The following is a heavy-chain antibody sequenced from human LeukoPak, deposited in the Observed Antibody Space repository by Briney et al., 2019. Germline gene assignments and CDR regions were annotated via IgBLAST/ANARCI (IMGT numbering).Heavy chain of an antibody. Sequence: ASVKVSCKASGYTFTSYDINWVRQASGQGLEWMGWINPNSGNTGYAQKFQGRVTMTRDVSISTAYMELSSLTSEDTAVYYCARAHFDVLRFLNWFDPWGQGTLVTVSS. CDR3: ARAHFDVLRFLNWFDP. V-gene: IGHV1-8*01. J-gene: IGHJ5*02. D-gene: IGHD3-3*01. CDR2: INPNSGNT. CDR1: GYTFTSYD.